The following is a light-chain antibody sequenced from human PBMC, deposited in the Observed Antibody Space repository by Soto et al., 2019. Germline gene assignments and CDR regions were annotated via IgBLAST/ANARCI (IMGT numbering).Light chain of an antibody. CDR2: AAS. Sequence: DIQLTQSPSFLSASVGDRVTITCRASQGISSYLAWYQQKPGKAPKLLIYAASTLQSGVPSRFSGSGSGTEFTLTISSLQAEDFAPYYCQQLNSYPRTFGQGTKVEIK. V-gene: IGKV1-9*01. CDR1: QGISSY. CDR3: QQLNSYPRT. J-gene: IGKJ1*01.